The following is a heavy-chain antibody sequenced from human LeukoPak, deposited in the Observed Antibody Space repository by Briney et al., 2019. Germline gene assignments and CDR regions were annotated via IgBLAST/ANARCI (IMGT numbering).Heavy chain of an antibody. CDR2: IWYDGSNK. V-gene: IGHV3-33*06. J-gene: IGHJ4*02. Sequence: PGGSLRLSCAASGFTFSSYGMHWVRQAPGKGLEWVAVIWYDGSNKYYADSVKGRFTMSRDNSKNTLYLQMNSLRAEDTAVYYCAKGSVFWSGYSVDYWGQGTLVTVSS. CDR1: GFTFSSYG. D-gene: IGHD3-3*01. CDR3: AKGSVFWSGYSVDY.